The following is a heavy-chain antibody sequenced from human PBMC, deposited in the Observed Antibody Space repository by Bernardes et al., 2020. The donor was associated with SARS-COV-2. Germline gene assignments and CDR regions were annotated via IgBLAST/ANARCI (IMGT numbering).Heavy chain of an antibody. D-gene: IGHD3-10*01. V-gene: IGHV3-74*01. Sequence: GGSLRLSCAASGFTFSTYCMHWVRQVPGKGLVWVARINEHGSYIDYADSVEGRFTISRDNAKNTLYLQMNSLRAEDTAVYYCGRDLSGMADYWGPGTLVTVSS. CDR2: INEHGSYI. CDR3: GRDLSGMADY. CDR1: GFTFSTYC. J-gene: IGHJ4*02.